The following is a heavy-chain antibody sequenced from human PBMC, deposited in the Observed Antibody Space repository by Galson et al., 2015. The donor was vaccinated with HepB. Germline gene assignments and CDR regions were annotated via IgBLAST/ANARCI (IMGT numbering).Heavy chain of an antibody. J-gene: IGHJ6*02. CDR3: ARVPRVGVTYYYYYGMDV. CDR2: ISYDGSNK. D-gene: IGHD3-16*02. Sequence: SLRLSCAASGFTFSSYAMHWVRQAPGKGLEWVAVISYDGSNKYYADSVKGRFTISRDNSNNTLYLQMNSLRAEDTAVYYCARVPRVGVTYYYYYGMDVWGQGTTVTVSS. V-gene: IGHV3-30*04. CDR1: GFTFSSYA.